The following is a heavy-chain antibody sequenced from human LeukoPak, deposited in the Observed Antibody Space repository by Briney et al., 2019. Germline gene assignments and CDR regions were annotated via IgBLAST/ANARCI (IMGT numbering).Heavy chain of an antibody. CDR2: VSAYNGNT. Sequence: SVKVSCKASGYTFTSYGISWVRQAPGQGLEWMGWVSAYNGNTNYAQKLQGRVTMTTDTSTSTAYMELRSLRSDDTAVYYCARDWSGYSYGYGGPFDYWGQGTLVTVSS. CDR1: GYTFTSYG. CDR3: ARDWSGYSYGYGGPFDY. V-gene: IGHV1-18*01. J-gene: IGHJ4*02. D-gene: IGHD5-18*01.